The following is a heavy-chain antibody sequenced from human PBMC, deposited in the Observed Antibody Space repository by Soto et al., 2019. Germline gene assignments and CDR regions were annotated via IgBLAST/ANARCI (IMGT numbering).Heavy chain of an antibody. Sequence: PGGSLRLSCAASGFTFNRYAIHWVRQAPGKGLEWVAVISYGGSDKYYADSVKGRFTVSRDNSKNTLYLQMNSLRAEDTAIYYCTRDPGIGFDYWGQGTLVTVSS. V-gene: IGHV3-30-3*01. D-gene: IGHD1-26*01. CDR1: GFTFNRYA. J-gene: IGHJ4*02. CDR2: ISYGGSDK. CDR3: TRDPGIGFDY.